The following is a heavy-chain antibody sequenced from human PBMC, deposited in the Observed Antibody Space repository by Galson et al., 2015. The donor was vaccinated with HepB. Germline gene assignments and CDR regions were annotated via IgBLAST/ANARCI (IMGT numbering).Heavy chain of an antibody. CDR2: IKQDGSEK. CDR1: GFSFSSYW. CDR3: ASLVAYYYDSSGYYSYYFDY. Sequence: SLRLSCAASGFSFSSYWMSWVRQAPGKGLEWVANIKQDGSEKYCVDSVKGRFTISRDNAKNSLYLQMNSLRAEDTAVYYCASLVAYYYDSSGYYSYYFDYWGQGTLVTVSS. D-gene: IGHD3-22*01. V-gene: IGHV3-7*01. J-gene: IGHJ4*02.